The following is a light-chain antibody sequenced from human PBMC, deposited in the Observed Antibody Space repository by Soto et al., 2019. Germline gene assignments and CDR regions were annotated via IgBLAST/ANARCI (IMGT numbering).Light chain of an antibody. V-gene: IGLV2-23*01. J-gene: IGLJ2*01. CDR2: EGS. CDR1: SSDVGSYNL. Sequence: QSALTQPASVSGSPGQSITISCTGTSSDVGSYNLVSWYQQHPGKAPKLIIYEGSKRPSGVSNRFSGSKSGNTASLTISGLQAEDEADYYCCSYAGSSTVVFDGGTKVTVL. CDR3: CSYAGSSTVV.